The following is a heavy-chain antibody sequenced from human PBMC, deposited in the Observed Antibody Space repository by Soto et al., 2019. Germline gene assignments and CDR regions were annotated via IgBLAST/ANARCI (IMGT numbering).Heavy chain of an antibody. Sequence: ASVKVSCKASGYTFTSYGISWVRQAPGQGLEWMGWISAYNGNTNYAQKLQGRVTMTTDTSTSTAYMELRSLRSDDTAVYYCARDVTGRDIVLMVYSTRLTQKSNLDYWGQGTLVTVSS. D-gene: IGHD2-8*01. CDR1: GYTFTSYG. V-gene: IGHV1-18*01. CDR3: ARDVTGRDIVLMVYSTRLTQKSNLDY. CDR2: ISAYNGNT. J-gene: IGHJ4*02.